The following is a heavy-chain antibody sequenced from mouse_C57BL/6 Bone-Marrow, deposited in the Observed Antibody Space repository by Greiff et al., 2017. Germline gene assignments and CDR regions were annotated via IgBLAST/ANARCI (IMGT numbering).Heavy chain of an antibody. CDR3: ARPLLTGTGYFDY. CDR1: GYAFSSSW. J-gene: IGHJ2*01. Sequence: QVQLQQSGPELVKPGASVKISCKASGYAFSSSWMNWVKQRPGKGLEWIGRIYPGDGDTNYNGKFKGKATLTADKSSSTAYMQLSSLTSEDSAVYFCARPLLTGTGYFDYWGQGTTLTVSS. D-gene: IGHD4-1*01. V-gene: IGHV1-82*01. CDR2: IYPGDGDT.